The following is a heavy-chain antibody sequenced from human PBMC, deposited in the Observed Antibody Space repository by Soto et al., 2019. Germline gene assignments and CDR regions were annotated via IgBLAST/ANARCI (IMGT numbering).Heavy chain of an antibody. CDR1: GFTFSSYG. Sequence: QVQLVESGGGVVQPGRSLRLSCAASGFTFSSYGMHWVRQAPGKGLEWVAVIWYDGSNKYYADSVKGRFTISRDNSKNTLYLQMTSLRAEDTAVYYCARVRMAPSGGADYWGQGTLVTVSS. D-gene: IGHD6-25*01. CDR3: ARVRMAPSGGADY. CDR2: IWYDGSNK. J-gene: IGHJ4*02. V-gene: IGHV3-33*01.